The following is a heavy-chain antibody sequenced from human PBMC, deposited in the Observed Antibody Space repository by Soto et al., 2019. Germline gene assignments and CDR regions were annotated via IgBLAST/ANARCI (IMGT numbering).Heavy chain of an antibody. V-gene: IGHV4-38-2*01. Sequence: SKTLSLTCAVFGYSISSGYYWGWIRQPPGKGLKWIASIYHSGSTYYNPCLKSRVDISADTSKYQFSLKLSSVTAADTAVYYCARVPPRYSYGSPGYGMDVWGQGTTVTVSS. CDR3: ARVPPRYSYGSPGYGMDV. CDR1: GYSISSGYY. CDR2: IYHSGST. J-gene: IGHJ6*02. D-gene: IGHD5-18*01.